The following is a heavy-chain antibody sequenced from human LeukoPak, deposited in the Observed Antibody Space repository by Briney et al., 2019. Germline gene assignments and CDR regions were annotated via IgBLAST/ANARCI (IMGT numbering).Heavy chain of an antibody. CDR1: GYSFTSYW. J-gene: IGHJ3*02. V-gene: IGHV5-51*01. D-gene: IGHD3-22*01. CDR3: ARMYYYDSSGYSWDAFDI. Sequence: GESLNISCKGSGYSFTSYWIGWVRQMPGKGLEWMGIIYPGDSDTRYSPSFQGQVTISADKSISTAYLQWSSLKASDTAMYYCARMYYYDSSGYSWDAFDIWGQGTMVTVSS. CDR2: IYPGDSDT.